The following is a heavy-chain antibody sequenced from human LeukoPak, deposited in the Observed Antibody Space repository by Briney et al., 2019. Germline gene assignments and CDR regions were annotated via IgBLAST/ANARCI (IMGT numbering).Heavy chain of an antibody. CDR1: GFTFSNYG. J-gene: IGHJ4*02. V-gene: IGHV3-33*01. CDR3: ARLAGDGLPLFDD. D-gene: IGHD5-24*01. CDR2: IWYDGSNK. Sequence: GGSLRLSCAASGFTFSNYGMHWVRQAPGKGLEWVAVIWYDGSNKYCADSVKGRFIISRDTSRNTLDLQMTSLRTEDTAVYYCARLAGDGLPLFDDWGQGTLVTVSS.